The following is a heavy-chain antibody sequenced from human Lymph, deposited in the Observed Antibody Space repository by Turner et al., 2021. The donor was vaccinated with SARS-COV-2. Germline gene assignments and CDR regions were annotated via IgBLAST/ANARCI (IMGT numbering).Heavy chain of an antibody. V-gene: IGHV3-21*01. D-gene: IGHD3-22*01. CDR1: GFTFSSYS. CDR2: ISSSSTYI. CDR3: ARGTYYYDSSVYSGTNWFDP. Sequence: EVQLVESGGGRVRPGGSLRLSCAASGFTFSSYSMNWVRQAPGKGLEWVSSISSSSTYIYYADSLKGRFTISRDNAKNSLYLQMNSLRAEDTAVYYCARGTYYYDSSVYSGTNWFDPWGQGTLVTVSS. J-gene: IGHJ5*02.